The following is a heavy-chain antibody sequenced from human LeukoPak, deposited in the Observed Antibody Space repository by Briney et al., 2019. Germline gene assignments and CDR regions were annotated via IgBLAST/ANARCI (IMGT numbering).Heavy chain of an antibody. J-gene: IGHJ6*03. CDR2: IYYSGST. CDR1: GGSISSSSYY. V-gene: IGHV4-39*07. CDR3: ARERYYYYYMDV. Sequence: SETLSLTCTVSGGSISSSSYYWGWIRQPPGTGLEWIGSIYYSGSTYYNPSLKSRVTISVDTSKNQFSLKLSSVTAADTAVYYCARERYYYYYMDVWGKGTTVTVSS.